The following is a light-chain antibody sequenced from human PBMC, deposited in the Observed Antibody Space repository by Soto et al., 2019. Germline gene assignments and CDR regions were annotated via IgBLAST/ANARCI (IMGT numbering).Light chain of an antibody. CDR1: QSISTW. CDR3: QQYNTSSLT. CDR2: KAS. J-gene: IGKJ4*01. Sequence: DIQMTQSPSTLSASVGDRVTITCRASQSISTWLAWYQQKPGKAHKLLIYKASSLESGVPSRFSGSGSGTEVALTISSLQPDDFATYYCQQYNTSSLTLGGGTQVEIK. V-gene: IGKV1-5*03.